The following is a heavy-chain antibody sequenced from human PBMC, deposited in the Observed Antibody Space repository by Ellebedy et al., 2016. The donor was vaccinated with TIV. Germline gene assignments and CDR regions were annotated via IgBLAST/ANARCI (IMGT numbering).Heavy chain of an antibody. D-gene: IGHD2-15*01. CDR2: IVVDSGDT. Sequence: SVKVSXXASGFSFTNSAVQWVRQARGRRLEWIGWIVVDSGDTNYAEKFQERVSITRDMSTSTAYMELSSLRSDDTAVYYCAADAPPYCSGGSCYRLVGSWGQGTLVTVSS. CDR3: AADAPPYCSGGSCYRLVGS. J-gene: IGHJ4*02. CDR1: GFSFTNSA. V-gene: IGHV1-58*01.